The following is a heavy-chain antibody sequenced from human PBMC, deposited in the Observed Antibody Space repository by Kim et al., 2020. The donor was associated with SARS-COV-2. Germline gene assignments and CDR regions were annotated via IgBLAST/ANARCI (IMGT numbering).Heavy chain of an antibody. D-gene: IGHD2-15*01. CDR1: GFTFSIYS. CDR2: ISKNSNYI. CDR3: ARDVVVDTHYAFDI. J-gene: IGHJ3*02. Sequence: GGSLRLSCAASGFTFSIYSMNWVRQAPGKGLEWVSSISKNSNYIYYADSVKGRFTISRDNAKNSLHLQMSSLRDEDTAVYYCARDVVVDTHYAFDIWGQGTMGTVSS. V-gene: IGHV3-21*06.